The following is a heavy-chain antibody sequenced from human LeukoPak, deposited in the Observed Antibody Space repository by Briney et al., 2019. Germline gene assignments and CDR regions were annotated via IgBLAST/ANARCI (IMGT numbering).Heavy chain of an antibody. D-gene: IGHD2-2*01. J-gene: IGHJ4*02. CDR2: IYHSGST. V-gene: IGHV4-38-2*02. CDR1: GYSVSSGYY. Sequence: PSETLSLTCTVSGYSVSSGYYWGWIRQPPGKGLEWIGSIYHSGSTYYNPSLKSRVTISVDTSKNQFSLKLSSVTAADTAVYYCARYHCSGTSCLNFDYWGQGTLVTVSS. CDR3: ARYHCSGTSCLNFDY.